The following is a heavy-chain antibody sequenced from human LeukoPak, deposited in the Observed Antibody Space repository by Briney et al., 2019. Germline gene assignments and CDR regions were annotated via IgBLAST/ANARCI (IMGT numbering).Heavy chain of an antibody. CDR3: ARDGYSGSYYDF. CDR2: IKQEGNEK. CDR1: GVTFRIYW. J-gene: IGHJ4*02. V-gene: IGHV3-7*01. Sequence: PGGSLRLSCAVSGVTFRIYWMSGVRQAPGKGREGVANIKQEGNEKYYVDSVKGRFTISRDNAKNALYLQMGSLRADDTALYYCARDGYSGSYYDFWGQGTLVTVSS. D-gene: IGHD1-26*01.